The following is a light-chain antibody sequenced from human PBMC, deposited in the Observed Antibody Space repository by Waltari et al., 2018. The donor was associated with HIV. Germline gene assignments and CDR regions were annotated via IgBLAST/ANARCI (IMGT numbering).Light chain of an antibody. V-gene: IGKV1-9*01. CDR3: LQSFTAPLT. CDR2: AAS. CDR1: QGISSF. Sequence: DIQLTQSPSFLSASVGDRVTITCRASQGISSFLAWYQQKPGKAPKLLIYAASTLQSGVPSRFSGSGSGTEFTLTISSLQPEDFATYYCLQSFTAPLTFGPGTKLDIK. J-gene: IGKJ3*01.